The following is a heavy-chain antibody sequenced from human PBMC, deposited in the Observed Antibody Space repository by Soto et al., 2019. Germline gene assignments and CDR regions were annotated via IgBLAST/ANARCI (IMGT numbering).Heavy chain of an antibody. Sequence: EVQLVESGGGLIHPGGSLRLSCAASGFNVNSDYMNWVRQTQGKGLEWAASIYRGETTYYADSVRGRFTISSDKSKNTLYFQLSSLRIEDTAVYYCTRDGRGLGRLSLFEYWGQGVLVTVSS. V-gene: IGHV3-53*01. J-gene: IGHJ4*02. CDR1: GFNVNSDY. CDR3: TRDGRGLGRLSLFEY. CDR2: IYRGETT. D-gene: IGHD2-21*02.